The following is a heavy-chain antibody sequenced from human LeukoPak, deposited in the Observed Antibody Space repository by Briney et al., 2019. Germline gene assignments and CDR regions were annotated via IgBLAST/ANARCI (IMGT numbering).Heavy chain of an antibody. V-gene: IGHV3-30*02. Sequence: GGSLRLSCAASGFTFSSYGMHWVRQAPGKGLEWVAFIRYDGSIIYYTDSVKGRFTISRDNSKNTLYLQMNSLRAEDTAVYYCAKDLYSGSPEGNWGQGTLVTVSS. J-gene: IGHJ4*02. CDR3: AKDLYSGSPEGN. D-gene: IGHD1-26*01. CDR1: GFTFSSYG. CDR2: IRYDGSII.